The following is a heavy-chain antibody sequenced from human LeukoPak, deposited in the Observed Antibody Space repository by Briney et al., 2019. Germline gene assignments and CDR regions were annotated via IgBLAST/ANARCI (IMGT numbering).Heavy chain of an antibody. J-gene: IGHJ4*02. CDR3: ARRRYYDYVWGSYRGYYFDY. CDR2: IYYSGST. D-gene: IGHD3-16*02. V-gene: IGHV4-61*01. Sequence: PSETLSLTCTVSGGSVSSGSYYWSWIRQPPGKGLEWIGYIYYSGSTNYNPSLKSRVTISVDTSKNQFSLKLSSVTAADTAVYYCARRRYYDYVWGSYRGYYFDYWGQGALVTVSS. CDR1: GGSVSSGSYY.